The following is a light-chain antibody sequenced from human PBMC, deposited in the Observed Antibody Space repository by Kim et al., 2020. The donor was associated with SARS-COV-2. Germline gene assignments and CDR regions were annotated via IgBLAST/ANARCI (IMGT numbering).Light chain of an antibody. CDR2: WAS. CDR1: QSVLYSSNNKNN. J-gene: IGKJ2*01. V-gene: IGKV4-1*01. CDR3: QQSYSIPPT. Sequence: RATINCKSSQSVLYSSNNKNNLAWYQQKPGQPPKALIYWASTRESGVPDRFSGSGSGTDFTLTISSLQAEDVAVYFCQQSYSIPPTFGQGTKLEF.